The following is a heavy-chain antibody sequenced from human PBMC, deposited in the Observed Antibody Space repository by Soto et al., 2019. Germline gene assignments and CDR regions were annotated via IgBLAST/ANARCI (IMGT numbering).Heavy chain of an antibody. D-gene: IGHD6-19*01. CDR1: GGTFSSYA. V-gene: IGHV1-69*01. J-gene: IGHJ6*02. CDR2: IIPIFGTA. Sequence: QVQLVQSGAEVKKPGSSVKVSCKASGGTFSSYAISWVRQAPGQGLEWMRGIIPIFGTANYAQKFQGRVTLTADESTSTAYMELSSLRSEDTAVYYCARGQVGSGSYYYYGMDVWGQGTTVTVSS. CDR3: ARGQVGSGSYYYYGMDV.